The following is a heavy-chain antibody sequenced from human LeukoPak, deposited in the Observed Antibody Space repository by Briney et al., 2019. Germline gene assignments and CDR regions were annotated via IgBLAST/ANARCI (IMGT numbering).Heavy chain of an antibody. CDR1: GFPFSAFA. CDR2: ISSSSSYI. J-gene: IGHJ4*02. D-gene: IGHD3-22*01. Sequence: PGGSLRLSCVASGFPFSAFAMTWVRQAPGKGLEWVSSISSSSSYIYYADSVKGRFTISRDNAKNSLYLQMNSLRAEDTAVYYCARDRSLYYYDSSGYYYPHWGQGTLVTVSS. CDR3: ARDRSLYYYDSSGYYYPH. V-gene: IGHV3-21*01.